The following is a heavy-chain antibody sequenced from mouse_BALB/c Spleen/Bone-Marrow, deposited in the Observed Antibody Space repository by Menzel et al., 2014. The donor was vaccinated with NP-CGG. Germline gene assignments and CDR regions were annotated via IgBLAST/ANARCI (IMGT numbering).Heavy chain of an antibody. V-gene: IGHV5-9-4*01. CDR3: ARAYRYDGGYYYAMDY. Sequence: DVMLVESGGGSVKPGGSLKLSCAASGFTFSSYAMSWVHQSPEKRLEWVAEISSGGSYTYYPDTVTGRFTISRDNAKNTLYLEMSSLRSEDTAMYYCARAYRYDGGYYYAMDYWGQGTSVTVSS. D-gene: IGHD2-14*01. CDR1: GFTFSSYA. J-gene: IGHJ4*01. CDR2: ISSGGSYT.